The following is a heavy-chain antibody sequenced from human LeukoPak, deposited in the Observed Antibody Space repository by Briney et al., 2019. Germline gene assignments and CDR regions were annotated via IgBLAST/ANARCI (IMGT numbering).Heavy chain of an antibody. V-gene: IGHV3-43D*03. CDR2: ISWDGGST. D-gene: IGHD6-19*01. CDR3: AKGRGIAVGFGPDY. J-gene: IGHJ4*02. Sequence: PGGSLRLSCAASGFTFSSYAMNWVRQAPGKGLEWVSLISWDGGSTYYADSVKGRFTISRDNSKNSLYLQMNSLRAEDTALYYCAKGRGIAVGFGPDYWGQGTLVTVSS. CDR1: GFTFSSYA.